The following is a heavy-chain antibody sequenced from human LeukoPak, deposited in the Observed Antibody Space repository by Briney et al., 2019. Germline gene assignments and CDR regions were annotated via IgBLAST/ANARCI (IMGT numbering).Heavy chain of an antibody. D-gene: IGHD3-22*01. Sequence: SSETLSLTCTVSGGSISSSSYYWGWIRQPPGKGLEWIGRIYYSGSTSYNPSLKSRVTISVATSKNQFSLKLSSVTAADTAVYYCARDLGYYDSSGYPTWFDPWGQGTLVTVSS. CDR2: IYYSGST. J-gene: IGHJ5*02. CDR1: GGSISSSSYY. CDR3: ARDLGYYDSSGYPTWFDP. V-gene: IGHV4-39*07.